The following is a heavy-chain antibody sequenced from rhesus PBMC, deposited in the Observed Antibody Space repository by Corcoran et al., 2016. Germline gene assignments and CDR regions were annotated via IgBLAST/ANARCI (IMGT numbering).Heavy chain of an antibody. CDR2: IYGSGSST. CDR1: GGSISSSY. V-gene: IGHV4-169*02. J-gene: IGHJ4*01. CDR3: ASWVGANPGFDY. D-gene: IGHD1-44*02. Sequence: QLQLQESGPGLVKPSETLSVTCAVSGGSISSSYWSWIRQAPGKGLEWIGYIYGSGSSTNYNPSLKSRVTLSVDTSKNQLSRKLSSVTAADTAVYYCASWVGANPGFDYWGQGVLVTVSS.